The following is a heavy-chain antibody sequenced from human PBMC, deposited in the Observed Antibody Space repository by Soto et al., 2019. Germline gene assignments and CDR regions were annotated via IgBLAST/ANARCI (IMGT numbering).Heavy chain of an antibody. J-gene: IGHJ6*01. CDR1: GYSFANYW. Sequence: GESLKISCQGSGYSFANYWIAWVRQMPGKGLEWVGVIYPGDSDTRYSPSFRGQVAISADKSISHVYLQWSSLKSSDTAIYYCARNRLRQYYYGMDVWRTRHTVAVSS. V-gene: IGHV5-51*01. D-gene: IGHD3-16*02. CDR3: ARNRLRQYYYGMDV. CDR2: IYPGDSDT.